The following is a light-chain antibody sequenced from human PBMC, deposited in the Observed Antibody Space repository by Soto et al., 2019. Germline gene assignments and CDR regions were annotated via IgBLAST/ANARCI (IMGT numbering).Light chain of an antibody. CDR1: QSVSSN. CDR3: QQYNNWWT. Sequence: EIVMTQSPATLSVSPGERATLSCRASQSVSSNLAWYQQKPGQAPRPLIYVASPRATGIPARFSGSGSGTEFTLTISSLQSEDFAVYYCQQYNNWWTFGQGTKVEIK. CDR2: VAS. J-gene: IGKJ1*01. V-gene: IGKV3-15*01.